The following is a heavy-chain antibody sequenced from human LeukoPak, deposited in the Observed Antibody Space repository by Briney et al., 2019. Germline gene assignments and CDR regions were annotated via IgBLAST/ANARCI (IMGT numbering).Heavy chain of an antibody. J-gene: IGHJ4*02. CDR1: GFTFSSYA. CDR2: IYYTGST. Sequence: GSLRLSCAASGFTFSSYAMSWVRQAPGKGLEWIGSIYYTGSTYYNPSLRSRVSISVDTSKNQFTLKLSSVTAADTAVYYCARRGVVATPDANFWGQGTLVTVSS. CDR3: ARRGVVATPDANF. V-gene: IGHV4-39*01. D-gene: IGHD5-12*01.